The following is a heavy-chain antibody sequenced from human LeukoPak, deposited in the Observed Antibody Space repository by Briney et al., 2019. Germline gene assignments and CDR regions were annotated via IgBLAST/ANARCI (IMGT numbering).Heavy chain of an antibody. J-gene: IGHJ4*02. D-gene: IGHD6-13*01. CDR2: IIPIFGTA. CDR3: ARGAAAAAKYDY. V-gene: IGHV1-69*13. CDR1: GCTFSSYA. Sequence: GASVKVSCKASGCTFSSYAISWVRQAPGQGLEWMGRIIPIFGTANYAQKFQGRVTITADESTSTAYMELSRLRSEDTAVYYCARGAAAAAKYDYWGQGTLVTVSS.